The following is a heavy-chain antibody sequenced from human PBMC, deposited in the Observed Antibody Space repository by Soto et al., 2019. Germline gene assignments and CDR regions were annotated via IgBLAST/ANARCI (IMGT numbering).Heavy chain of an antibody. Sequence: ASVKGACKASADTFTSYGISWVRQAPRQGLEWMGWISAYNGNTNYAQKLQGRVTMTTDTSTSTAYMELRSLRSDDTAVYYCARKVRSYDFWSGYSLFDSWGQGSLVPVSS. D-gene: IGHD3-3*01. CDR3: ARKVRSYDFWSGYSLFDS. V-gene: IGHV1-18*01. CDR1: ADTFTSYG. CDR2: ISAYNGNT. J-gene: IGHJ5*01.